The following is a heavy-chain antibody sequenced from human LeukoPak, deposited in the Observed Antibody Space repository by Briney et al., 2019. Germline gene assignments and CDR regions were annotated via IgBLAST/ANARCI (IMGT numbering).Heavy chain of an antibody. J-gene: IGHJ6*02. V-gene: IGHV3-66*01. CDR2: IYSGGST. CDR3: ARDVAPLDWLDV. D-gene: IGHD3-9*01. CDR1: GFTVSSNY. Sequence: GGSLRLSCAASGFTVSSNYMSWVRQAPGKGLEWVSVIYSGGSTYYADSVKGRFTISRDNAKNTLYLQMNSLRAEDTAVYYCARDVAPLDWLDVWGQGTTVTVSS.